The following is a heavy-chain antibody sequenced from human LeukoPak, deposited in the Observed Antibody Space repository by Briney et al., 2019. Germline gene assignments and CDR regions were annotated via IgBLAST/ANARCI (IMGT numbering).Heavy chain of an antibody. CDR1: GYRFTNYW. CDR3: ARHPIAAGGAYNWFDP. D-gene: IGHD6-13*01. CDR2: IYPRDSNT. V-gene: IGHV5-51*01. Sequence: GESLKISCQVSGYRFTNYWIAWVRQMPGKGLEWMGIIYPRDSNTIYSPSFQGQVTISVDTSINTAYLQWISLKASDTAMYYCARHPIAAGGAYNWFDPWGQGTLVTVSS. J-gene: IGHJ5*02.